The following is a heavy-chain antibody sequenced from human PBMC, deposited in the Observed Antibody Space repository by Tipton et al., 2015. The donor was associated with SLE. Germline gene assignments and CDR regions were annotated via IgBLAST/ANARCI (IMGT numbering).Heavy chain of an antibody. CDR1: GGSISSLS. CDR3: ARLLVAAGTAWFDP. J-gene: IGHJ5*02. Sequence: TLSLTCTVSGGSISSLSWSWIRQPPGKRLEWIGYIFYTGSTNYNPSLKSRVAMSVDMSKNKFSLKLNSMTAADTAVYYCARLLVAAGTAWFDPWGQGTLVTVSS. V-gene: IGHV4-59*01. CDR2: IFYTGST. D-gene: IGHD6-13*01.